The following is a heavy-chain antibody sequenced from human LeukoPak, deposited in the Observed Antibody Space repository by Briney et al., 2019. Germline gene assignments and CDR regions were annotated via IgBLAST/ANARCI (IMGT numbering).Heavy chain of an antibody. CDR3: ARDRRGYYYYYGMDV. V-gene: IGHV4-59*01. CDR2: IYYSGST. Sequence: SETLSLTCTVSGGSMSSYYWSWIRQPPGKGLEWIGYIYYSGSTNYNPSLKSRVTISVDTSKNQFSLKLSSVTAADTAVYYCARDRRGYYYYYGMDVWGQGTTVTVSS. J-gene: IGHJ6*02. CDR1: GGSMSSYY.